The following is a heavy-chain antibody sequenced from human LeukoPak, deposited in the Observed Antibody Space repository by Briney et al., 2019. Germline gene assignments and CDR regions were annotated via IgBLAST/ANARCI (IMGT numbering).Heavy chain of an antibody. CDR2: IYTSGST. D-gene: IGHD2-2*01. CDR3: ARATGYQLLVDV. Sequence: PSETLSLTCTVSGGSISSGSYYWSWIRQPAGKGLEWIGRIYTSGSTNYNPSLKSRVTISVDRSKNQFSLKLSSVTAADTAVYYCARATGYQLLVDVWGKGTTVTVSS. J-gene: IGHJ6*04. V-gene: IGHV4-61*02. CDR1: GGSISSGSYY.